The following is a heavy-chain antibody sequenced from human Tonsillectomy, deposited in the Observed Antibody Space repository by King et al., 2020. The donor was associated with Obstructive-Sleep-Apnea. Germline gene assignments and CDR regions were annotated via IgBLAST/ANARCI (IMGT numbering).Heavy chain of an antibody. CDR2: ISYDGSNK. Sequence: VQLVESGGGEVQPGRSLRLSCAASGFTFSSYGMHWVRQAPGKGLEWVAVISYDGSNKYYADSVKGRFTISRDNSKNTLDLQMNSLRAEDTAVYHCANSITGAGTTHFDYWGQGTLVTVSS. V-gene: IGHV3-30*18. CDR3: ANSITGAGTTHFDY. CDR1: GFTFSSYG. J-gene: IGHJ4*02. D-gene: IGHD6-13*01.